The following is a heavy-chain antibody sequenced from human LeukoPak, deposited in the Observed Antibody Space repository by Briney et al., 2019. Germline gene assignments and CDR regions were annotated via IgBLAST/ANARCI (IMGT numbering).Heavy chain of an antibody. J-gene: IGHJ4*02. D-gene: IGHD3-16*01. CDR2: ISDSADTI. CDR3: AREGGDWGEGYFDY. V-gene: IGHV3-11*01. CDR1: GFTFSDSY. Sequence: GGSLRLSCAASGFTFSDSYMSWIRQVPGKGLEWISYISDSADTIYYADSVKGRFTISRDNAKNSLYLQMNSLRAEDTAVYYCAREGGDWGEGYFDYWGQGTLVTVSS.